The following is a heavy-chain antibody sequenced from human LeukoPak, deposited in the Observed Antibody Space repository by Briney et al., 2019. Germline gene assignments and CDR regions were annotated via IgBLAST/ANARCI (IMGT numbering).Heavy chain of an antibody. J-gene: IGHJ4*02. CDR3: ARGHKYYYDSSGYYTFDY. V-gene: IGHV3-11*01. D-gene: IGHD3-22*01. Sequence: PGGSLRLSCAASGFTFSDYYMSWIRQAPGKGLEWVSYISSSGSTIYYADSVKGRFTISRDNAKNSLYLQMNSLRAEDTAVYYCARGHKYYYDSSGYYTFDYWGQGTLVTVSS. CDR1: GFTFSDYY. CDR2: ISSSGSTI.